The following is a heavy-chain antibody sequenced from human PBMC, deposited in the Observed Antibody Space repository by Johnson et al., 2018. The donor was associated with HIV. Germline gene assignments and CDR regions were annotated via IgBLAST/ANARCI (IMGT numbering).Heavy chain of an antibody. J-gene: IGHJ3*02. CDR2: ISYDGSNK. D-gene: IGHD6-6*01. CDR1: GFTFSSYG. CDR3: AKIVRIAARFDAFDI. Sequence: QVQLVESGGGVVQPGRSLRLSCAASGFTFSSYGMHWVRQAPGKGLEWVAVISYDGSNKYYADSVKGRFTISRDNSKNTLYLQMNSLRAEDTAVYYCAKIVRIAARFDAFDIWGQGTMVTVSS. V-gene: IGHV3-30*18.